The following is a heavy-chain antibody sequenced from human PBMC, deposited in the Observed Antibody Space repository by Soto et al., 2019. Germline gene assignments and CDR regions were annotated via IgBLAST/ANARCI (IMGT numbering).Heavy chain of an antibody. D-gene: IGHD3-22*01. J-gene: IGHJ4*02. CDR2: INPNSGGT. Sequence: APLKVSCKSSGYTFTGYYMHWARQAPGQGLEWMGWINPNSGGTNYAQKFQGWVTMTRDTSISTAYMELSRLRSDDTAVYYCALTYYYDSSGYYYVDYWFDYWGQGTLVTVSS. CDR1: GYTFTGYY. CDR3: ALTYYYDSSGYYYVDYWFDY. V-gene: IGHV1-2*04.